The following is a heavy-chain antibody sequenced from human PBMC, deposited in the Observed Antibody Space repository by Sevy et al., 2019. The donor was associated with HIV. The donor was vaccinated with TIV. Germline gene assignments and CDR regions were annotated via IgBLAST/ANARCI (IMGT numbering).Heavy chain of an antibody. CDR1: GGSINTFY. D-gene: IGHD3-10*01. J-gene: IGHJ5*02. CDR3: TGDGFVRGFGECLGSPTKNWFDP. CDR2: ISTSGST. Sequence: SETLSLTCTVSGGSINTFYWGWIRQPAGRGLEWIGRISTSGSTNHNPSLKSRVTMSVDTSKNQFSLKLSSVTAADTAVYDCTGDGFVRGFGECLGSPTKNWFDPWGQGTLVTVSS. V-gene: IGHV4-4*07.